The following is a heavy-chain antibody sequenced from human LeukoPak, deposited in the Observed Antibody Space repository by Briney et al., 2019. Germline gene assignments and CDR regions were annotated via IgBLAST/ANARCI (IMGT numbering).Heavy chain of an antibody. J-gene: IGHJ4*02. Sequence: GGSLRLSSAASGFTFSSYWMHWVRQAPGKGLVWVSRINSDASTTSYADSVKGRFTISRDNAKNTLHLQMNSLRAEDTAVYYCTRVAGSGSVDWGQGTLVTVSS. V-gene: IGHV3-74*01. CDR1: GFTFSSYW. CDR2: INSDASTT. D-gene: IGHD1-26*01. CDR3: TRVAGSGSVD.